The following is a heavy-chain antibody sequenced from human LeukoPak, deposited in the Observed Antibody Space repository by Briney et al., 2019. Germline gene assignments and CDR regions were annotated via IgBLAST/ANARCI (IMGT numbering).Heavy chain of an antibody. V-gene: IGHV3-48*04. J-gene: IGHJ6*03. Sequence: GGSLRLSCAAAGLTFSSYGMSWVRQAPGKGLEWVSYISSSGSTIYYADSVKGRFTISGDNAKNSLYLQMNSLRAEDTAVYYCARAFQELPQLYYYYYMDVWGKGTTVTVSS. CDR3: ARAFQELPQLYYYYYMDV. D-gene: IGHD6-13*01. CDR1: GLTFSSYG. CDR2: ISSSGSTI.